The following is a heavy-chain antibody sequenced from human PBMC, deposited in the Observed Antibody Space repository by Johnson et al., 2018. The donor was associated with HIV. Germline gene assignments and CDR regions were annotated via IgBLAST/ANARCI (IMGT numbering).Heavy chain of an antibody. D-gene: IGHD6-13*01. CDR2: ISWNGGST. CDR1: GFTFDDYA. CDR3: ARGKGAAVGLDAFDI. V-gene: IGHV3-9*01. Sequence: VQLVESGGGLVQPGRSLRLSCAASGFTFDDYAMHWVRQAPGKGLEWVSGISWNGGSTDYADSVKGRFTVSRDNAKNSLYLQMNSLRVEDTAFYYCARGKGAAVGLDAFDIWGQGTMVIVSS. J-gene: IGHJ3*02.